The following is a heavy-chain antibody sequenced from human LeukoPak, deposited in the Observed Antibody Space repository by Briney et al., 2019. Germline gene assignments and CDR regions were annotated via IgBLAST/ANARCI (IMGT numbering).Heavy chain of an antibody. J-gene: IGHJ4*02. D-gene: IGHD2-2*01. CDR1: GDSVRSASSY. CDR3: AREYCSNTTCYFDY. Sequence: SETLSLTCTVSGDSVRSASSYWSWIRQPPGKGLEWIGYIYYSGNTNYNPSLKSRVTMSVDTSKNQFSLKLSSVTAADTAVYYCAREYCSNTTCYFDYWGQGTLVTVSS. CDR2: IYYSGNT. V-gene: IGHV4-61*01.